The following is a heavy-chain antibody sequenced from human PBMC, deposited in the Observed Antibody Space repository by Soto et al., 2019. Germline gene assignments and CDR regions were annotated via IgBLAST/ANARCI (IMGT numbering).Heavy chain of an antibody. CDR2: INPNSGGT. D-gene: IGHD6-25*01. Sequence: ASVKVSCKASGYTFTGYYMHWVRQAPGQGLEWMGWINPNSGGTNYAQKFQGRVTMTRDTSISTAYMELSRLRSDDTAVYYCARATYVGGSDYFDYWGQGTLVTVSS. J-gene: IGHJ4*02. CDR1: GYTFTGYY. CDR3: ARATYVGGSDYFDY. V-gene: IGHV1-2*02.